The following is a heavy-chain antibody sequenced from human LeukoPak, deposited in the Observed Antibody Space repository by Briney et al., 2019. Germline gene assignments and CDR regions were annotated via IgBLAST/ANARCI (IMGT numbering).Heavy chain of an antibody. CDR3: ARNAYCSSTSCYILSGWFDP. CDR1: GYTFTGYP. V-gene: IGHV1-2*02. D-gene: IGHD2-2*02. J-gene: IGHJ5*02. CDR2: INPNSGGT. Sequence: ASVKVSCKAPGYTFTGYPMHWVRQAPGQGLEWMGWINPNSGGTTYAQKFQGRVTMTRDTSISTAYMELSRLTSDDTAVYYCARNAYCSSTSCYILSGWFDPWGQGTLVTVSS.